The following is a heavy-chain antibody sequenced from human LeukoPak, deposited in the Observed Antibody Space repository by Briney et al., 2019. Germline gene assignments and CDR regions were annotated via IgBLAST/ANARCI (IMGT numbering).Heavy chain of an antibody. CDR3: ASRYQPPLSLNAFDI. Sequence: SVKVSCKASGGTFSSYAISWVRQAPGQGVEWMGGIIPIFGTANYAQKFQGRVTITADESTSTAYMELSSLRSEDTAVYYCASRYQPPLSLNAFDIWGQGAMVTVSS. D-gene: IGHD2-2*01. CDR2: IIPIFGTA. J-gene: IGHJ3*02. CDR1: GGTFSSYA. V-gene: IGHV1-69*01.